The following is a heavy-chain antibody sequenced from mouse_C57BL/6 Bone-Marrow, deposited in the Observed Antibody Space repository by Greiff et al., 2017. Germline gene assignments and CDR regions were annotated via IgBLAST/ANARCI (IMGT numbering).Heavy chain of an antibody. V-gene: IGHV1-7*01. CDR1: GYTFTSYW. CDR3: ARWITTVVEGFAY. Sequence: QVQLKESGAELAKPGASVKLSCKASGYTFTSYWMHWVKQRPGQGLEWIGYINPSSGYTKYNQKFKDKATLTADKSSSTAYMQLSSLTYGGSAVYYCARWITTVVEGFAYWGQGTLVTVSA. D-gene: IGHD1-1*01. J-gene: IGHJ3*01. CDR2: INPSSGYT.